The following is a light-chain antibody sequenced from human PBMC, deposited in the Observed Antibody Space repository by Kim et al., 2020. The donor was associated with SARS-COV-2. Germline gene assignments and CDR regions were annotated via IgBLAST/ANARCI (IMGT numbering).Light chain of an antibody. J-gene: IGKJ1*01. CDR3: QQYKTYPWT. CDR2: GAS. Sequence: ASVGDRVTITCRASQDVSNSLAWFQQKPGKAPKSLIYGASSLQSGVPSKFSGGGSGTDFTLTISSLQPEDFATYYCQQYKTYPWTFGQGTKVDIK. CDR1: QDVSNS. V-gene: IGKV1-16*02.